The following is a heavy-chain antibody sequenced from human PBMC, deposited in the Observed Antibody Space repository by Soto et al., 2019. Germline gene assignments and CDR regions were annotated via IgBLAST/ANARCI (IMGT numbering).Heavy chain of an antibody. Sequence: GGSLRLSCTASGFTFGDYAMSWFRQAPGKGLEWVGFIRSKAYGGTTEYAASVKGRFTISRDDSKSIAYLQMNSLKTEDTAVYYCTRSVPYYDFWSGYWVDYWGQGTLVTVSS. J-gene: IGHJ4*02. CDR2: IRSKAYGGTT. V-gene: IGHV3-49*03. CDR1: GFTFGDYA. D-gene: IGHD3-3*01. CDR3: TRSVPYYDFWSGYWVDY.